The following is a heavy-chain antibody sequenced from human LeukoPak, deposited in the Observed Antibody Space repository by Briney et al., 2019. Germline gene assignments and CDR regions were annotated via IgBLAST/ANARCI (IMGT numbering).Heavy chain of an antibody. D-gene: IGHD2-21*01. J-gene: IGHJ4*02. CDR1: GGSISSYY. V-gene: IGHV4-59*08. CDR3: AGDSRGAPFDY. CDR2: IYYSGST. Sequence: PSETLSLTCTVSGGSISSYYWSWIRQPPGKGLEWIGYIYYSGSTNYNPSLKSRVTISVDTSKNQFSLKLSSVTAADTAVYYCAGDSRGAPFDYWGQGTLVTVSS.